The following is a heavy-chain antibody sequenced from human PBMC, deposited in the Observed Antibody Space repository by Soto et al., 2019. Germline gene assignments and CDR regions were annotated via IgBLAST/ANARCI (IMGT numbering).Heavy chain of an antibody. Sequence: QVQLVQSGAEVKKPGASVRVSCKPSGYTLTNYVIHWVREAAGQSLEWLAWIDPGSGRATYSQKVQGRIIVTRDNSATTFYMELTSLTSEDTAVYFSTRDLNGGNPFDYWGQGALVTVSS. CDR3: TRDLNGGNPFDY. CDR1: GYTLTNYV. D-gene: IGHD2-8*01. V-gene: IGHV1-3*01. J-gene: IGHJ4*02. CDR2: IDPGSGRA.